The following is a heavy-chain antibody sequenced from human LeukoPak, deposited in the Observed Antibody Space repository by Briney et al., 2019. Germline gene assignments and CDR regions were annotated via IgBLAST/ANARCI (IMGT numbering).Heavy chain of an antibody. V-gene: IGHV3-9*03. CDR3: AKDTSSSRGGFDY. CDR2: ISWNSGSI. D-gene: IGHD6-13*01. J-gene: IGHJ4*02. Sequence: GGSLRLSCAASGFTFDDYAMHWVRQAPGKGLEWVSGISWNSGSIGYADSVKGRFTISRDNAKNSLYLQMNSLRAEDMALYYCAKDTSSSRGGFDYWGQGTLVTVSS. CDR1: GFTFDDYA.